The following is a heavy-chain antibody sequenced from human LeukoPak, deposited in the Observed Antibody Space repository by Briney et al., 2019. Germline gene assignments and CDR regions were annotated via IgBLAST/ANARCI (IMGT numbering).Heavy chain of an antibody. D-gene: IGHD6-19*01. V-gene: IGHV3-49*04. CDR1: GFTFGDYI. J-gene: IGHJ4*02. CDR2: IRSNAYGGTT. Sequence: GGSLRLSCLASGFTFGDYIMNWVRQAPGKGLEWVGFIRSNAYGGTTEHAASVKGRFTISRDDSKSIADLQMNSLKTEDTAVYYCTRGRGPYTSGWYTGYCFDYWGQGTLVTVST. CDR3: TRGRGPYTSGWYTGYCFDY.